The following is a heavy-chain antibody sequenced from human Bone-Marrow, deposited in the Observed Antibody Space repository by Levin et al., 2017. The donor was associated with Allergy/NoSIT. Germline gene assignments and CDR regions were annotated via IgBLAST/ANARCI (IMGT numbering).Heavy chain of an antibody. CDR3: ARGVVVVVAATPTDAFDI. CDR1: GFTFSSYA. J-gene: IGHJ3*02. D-gene: IGHD2-15*01. CDR2: ISYDGSNK. Sequence: GESLKISCAASGFTFSSYAMHWVRQAPGKGLEWVAVISYDGSNKYYADSVKGRFTISRDNSKNTLYLQMNSLRAEDTAVYYCARGVVVVVAATPTDAFDIWGQGTMVTVSS. V-gene: IGHV3-30-3*01.